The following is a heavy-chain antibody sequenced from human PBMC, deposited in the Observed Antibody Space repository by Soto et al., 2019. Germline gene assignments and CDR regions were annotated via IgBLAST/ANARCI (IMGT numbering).Heavy chain of an antibody. D-gene: IGHD3-3*01. J-gene: IGHJ4*02. CDR1: GFTFSSYW. V-gene: IGHV3-7*01. CDR2: IKQDGSEK. CDR3: ARDSDYDFWSGYYYMD. Sequence: GGSLRLSCAASGFTFSSYWMSWVRQAPGKGLEWVANIKQDGSEKYYVDSVKGRFTISRDNAKNSLYLQMNSLRAEDTAVYYCARDSDYDFWSGYYYMDWGQGTLVTVSS.